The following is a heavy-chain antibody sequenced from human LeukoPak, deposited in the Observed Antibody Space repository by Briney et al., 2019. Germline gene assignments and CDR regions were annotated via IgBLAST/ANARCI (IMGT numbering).Heavy chain of an antibody. CDR1: GYSISSGYY. Sequence: SETLSLTCAASGYSISSGYYWGWIRQPPGKGLEWIGSIYNSVSTSYNPSLKSRVTMSLDPSKNQFSLNLRSVTAADTAVYYCARNMSTEGWFDSWGRGTLVTVSS. V-gene: IGHV4-38-2*01. J-gene: IGHJ5*01. D-gene: IGHD5/OR15-5a*01. CDR2: IYNSVST. CDR3: ARNMSTEGWFDS.